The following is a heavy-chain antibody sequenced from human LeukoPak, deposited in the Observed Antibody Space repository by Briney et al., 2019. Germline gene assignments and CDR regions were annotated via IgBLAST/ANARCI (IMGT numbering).Heavy chain of an antibody. CDR1: GGSISTSTYY. CDR3: ARVHSSGWRPFWYFDL. D-gene: IGHD6-19*01. J-gene: IGHJ2*01. Sequence: PSETLSLTCSVSGGSISTSTYYWGWIRQTPGKGLEWIGSIYYSGNTYYNPSLKSRVTISVDTSKNQFSLKLSSVTAADTAVYYCARVHSSGWRPFWYFDLWCRGALVTVSS. V-gene: IGHV4-39*01. CDR2: IYYSGNT.